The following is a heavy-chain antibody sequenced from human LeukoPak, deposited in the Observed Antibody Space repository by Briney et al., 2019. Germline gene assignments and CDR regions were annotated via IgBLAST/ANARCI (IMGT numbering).Heavy chain of an antibody. CDR3: ARARRYCSGGSCYFHFDY. CDR2: INHSGST. CDR1: GGSFSGYY. Sequence: PSETLSLTCAVYGGSFSGYYWSWIRQPPGKGLEWIGEINHSGSTNYNPSLKSRVTISVDTSKNQFSLKLSSVTAADTAVYYCARARRYCSGGSCYFHFDYWGQGTLVTVSS. D-gene: IGHD2-15*01. V-gene: IGHV4-34*01. J-gene: IGHJ4*02.